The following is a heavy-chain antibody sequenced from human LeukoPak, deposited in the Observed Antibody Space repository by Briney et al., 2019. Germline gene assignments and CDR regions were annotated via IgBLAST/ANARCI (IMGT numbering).Heavy chain of an antibody. CDR2: INPNSGGT. Sequence: ASVKVSCKASGYTFTGYYMRWVRQAPGQGLEWMGWINPNSGGTNYAQKFQGRVTMTRDTSISTAYMELSRLRSDGTAVYYCARDLRSYNWFDPWGQGTLVTVSS. J-gene: IGHJ5*02. D-gene: IGHD3-16*02. CDR1: GYTFTGYY. CDR3: ARDLRSYNWFDP. V-gene: IGHV1-2*02.